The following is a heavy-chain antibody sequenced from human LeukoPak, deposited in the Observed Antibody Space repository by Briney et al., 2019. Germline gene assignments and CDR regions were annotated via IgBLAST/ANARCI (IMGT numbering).Heavy chain of an antibody. CDR1: GFTVSNNY. J-gene: IGHJ4*02. Sequence: PGGSLRLSCAASGFTVSNNYMTWVRQAPGKGLEWVSYITTSGSTIYYADSVKGRFTMSRDNAKNSLYLQMNSLRAEDTAVYYCARVSSYRGFDCWGQGTLVTVSS. V-gene: IGHV3-11*04. D-gene: IGHD4-11*01. CDR2: ITTSGSTI. CDR3: ARVSSYRGFDC.